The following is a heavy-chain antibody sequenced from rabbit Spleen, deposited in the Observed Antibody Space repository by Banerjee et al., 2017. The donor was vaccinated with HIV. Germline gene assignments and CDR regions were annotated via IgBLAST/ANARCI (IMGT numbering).Heavy chain of an antibody. Sequence: QEQLVESGGGLVQPGGCLKLSCKASGFDFSSYGVSWVRQAPGKGLEWIACIDAGSSGSTSYASWAKCRLTISKTSSTTVTLQMTSLTAADTAAYFCARGYSNGYQSYVGAFNLWGPGTLVTIS. CDR2: IDAGSSGST. CDR3: ARGYSNGYQSYVGAFNL. V-gene: IGHV1S45*01. D-gene: IGHD6-1*01. CDR1: GFDFSSYG. J-gene: IGHJ4*01.